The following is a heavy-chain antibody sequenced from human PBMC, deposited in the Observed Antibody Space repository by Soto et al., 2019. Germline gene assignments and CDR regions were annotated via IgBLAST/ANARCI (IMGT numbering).Heavy chain of an antibody. CDR2: ISSSGDSA. V-gene: IGHV3-23*01. J-gene: IGHJ4*02. Sequence: PGGTLRLSSAASGFTFSSYWMHWVRQAPGKGLEWVSVISSSGDSASYADSVKGRFTMSRDNSKNEVYLQMNSLRAEDTAVYYCAKDRRVGAIDWGQGTLVTVSS. D-gene: IGHD1-26*01. CDR1: GFTFSSYW. CDR3: AKDRRVGAID.